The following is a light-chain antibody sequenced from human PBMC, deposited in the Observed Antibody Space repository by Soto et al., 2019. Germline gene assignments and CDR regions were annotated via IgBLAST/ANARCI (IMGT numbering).Light chain of an antibody. CDR3: SSYTSSSTLDVV. V-gene: IGLV2-14*01. CDR1: SSDVGGYNY. J-gene: IGLJ2*01. CDR2: DVS. Sequence: SVLTQPASVSGSPGQSITISCTGTSSDVGGYNYVSWYQQHPGKAPKLMIYDVSNRPSGVSNRFPGSKSGNTASLTISGLQAEDEADYYCSSYTSSSTLDVVFGGGTKLTVL.